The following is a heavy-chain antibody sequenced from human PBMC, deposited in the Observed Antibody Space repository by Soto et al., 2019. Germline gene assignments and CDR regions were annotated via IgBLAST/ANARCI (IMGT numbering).Heavy chain of an antibody. Sequence: PSETLSLTCTVSGDSISRYYCSWFRQPPGKGLEWIGYIYYSGSTNYNPSLKSRVTISVDTSKNQFSLKLSSVTAADTAVYYCARYNWGAMGAFDIWGQGTMVT. V-gene: IGHV4-59*01. CDR2: IYYSGST. D-gene: IGHD1-1*01. J-gene: IGHJ3*02. CDR3: ARYNWGAMGAFDI. CDR1: GDSISRYY.